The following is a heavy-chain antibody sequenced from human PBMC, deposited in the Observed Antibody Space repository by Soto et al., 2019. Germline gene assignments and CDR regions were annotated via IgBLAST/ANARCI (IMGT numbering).Heavy chain of an antibody. CDR3: ARDFFVADADI. V-gene: IGHV1-18*01. Sequence: GQLVQSETEVKKPGASVKVSCKASGYSFVDYDIMWVRQAPGQGLEWMGWVSPKNGNTDYAQKFQDRVSMTTDKSTTTVYLERRGLTSGDTALYFCARDFFVADADIWGQGTMVIVSS. CDR2: VSPKNGNT. CDR1: GYSFVDYD. J-gene: IGHJ3*02. D-gene: IGHD2-2*01.